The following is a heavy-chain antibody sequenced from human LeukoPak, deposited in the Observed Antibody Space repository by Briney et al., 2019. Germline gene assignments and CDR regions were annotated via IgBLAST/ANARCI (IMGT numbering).Heavy chain of an antibody. D-gene: IGHD5-18*01. J-gene: IGHJ6*03. Sequence: SETLSLTCTVPGGSISSYYWSWIRQPPGKGLEWIGYIYYSGSTNNNPSLKSRVTISVDKSKNQISLKLSSVTAADTAVYYCARGVSRGYSYGRYYMDVWGKGTTVTVSS. CDR2: IYYSGST. V-gene: IGHV4-59*01. CDR3: ARGVSRGYSYGRYYMDV. CDR1: GGSISSYY.